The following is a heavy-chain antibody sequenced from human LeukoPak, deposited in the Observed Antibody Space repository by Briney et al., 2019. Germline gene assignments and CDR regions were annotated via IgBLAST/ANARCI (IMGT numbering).Heavy chain of an antibody. CDR1: GGSISSGGYS. CDR2: IYHSGST. Sequence: SQTLSLTCAVSGGSISSGGYSWSWIRQPPGKGLEWIGYIYHSGSTYYNPSLKSRVTISVDRSKNQFSLKLSSVTAADTAVYYCAGLTIFGVVPRFDYWGQGTLVTVSS. J-gene: IGHJ4*02. CDR3: AGLTIFGVVPRFDY. D-gene: IGHD3-3*01. V-gene: IGHV4-30-2*01.